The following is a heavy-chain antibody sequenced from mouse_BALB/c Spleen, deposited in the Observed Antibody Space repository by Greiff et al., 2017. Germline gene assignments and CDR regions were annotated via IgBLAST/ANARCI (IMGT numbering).Heavy chain of an antibody. D-gene: IGHD3-3*01. V-gene: IGHV1-80*01. CDR3: ARGWEGPFAY. CDR2: IYPGDGDT. Sequence: QVQLQQSGAELVRPGSSVKISCKASGYAFSSYWMNWVKQRPGQGLEWIGQIYPGDGDTNYNGKFKGKATLTADKSSSTAYMQLSSLTSEDSAVYYCARGWEGPFAYWGQGTLVTVSA. J-gene: IGHJ3*01. CDR1: GYAFSSYW.